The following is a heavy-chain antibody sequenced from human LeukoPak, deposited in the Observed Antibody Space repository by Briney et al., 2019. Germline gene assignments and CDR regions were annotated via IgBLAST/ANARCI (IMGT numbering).Heavy chain of an antibody. Sequence: PGGSLRLSCAASGFTFSSYGMHWVRQAPGKGLEWAAVIWYDGSNKYYADSVKGRFTISRDNSKNTLYLQMNSLRAEDTAVYYCARSLDSSGYYYYGMDVWGQGTTVTVSS. CDR1: GFTFSSYG. D-gene: IGHD3-22*01. J-gene: IGHJ6*02. CDR3: ARSLDSSGYYYYGMDV. V-gene: IGHV3-33*01. CDR2: IWYDGSNK.